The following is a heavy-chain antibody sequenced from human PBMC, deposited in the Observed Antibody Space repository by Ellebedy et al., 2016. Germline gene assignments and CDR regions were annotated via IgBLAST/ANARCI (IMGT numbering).Heavy chain of an antibody. J-gene: IGHJ4*02. D-gene: IGHD3-10*01. CDR3: ARDRAAMVPWSLDY. CDR1: GFTFSSYG. CDR2: IWYDGSNK. V-gene: IGHV3-33*01. Sequence: GESLKISCAASGFTFSSYGMHWVRQAPGKGLEWVAVIWYDGSNKYYADSVKGRFTISRDNSKNTLYLQMNSLRAEDTAVYYCARDRAAMVPWSLDYWGQGTLVTVSS.